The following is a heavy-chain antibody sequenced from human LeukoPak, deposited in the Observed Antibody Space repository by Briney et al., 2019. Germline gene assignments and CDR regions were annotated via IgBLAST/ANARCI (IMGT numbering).Heavy chain of an antibody. J-gene: IGHJ4*02. V-gene: IGHV4-59*08. CDR2: IYYSGST. Sequence: SETLSLTCTVSGGSISSYYWSWIRPPPGKGLEWIGYIYYSGSTNYNPSLKSRVTISVDTSKNQFSLKLSSVTAADTAVYYCATYDILTGYYSHWGQGTLVTVSS. CDR3: ATYDILTGYYSH. CDR1: GGSISSYY. D-gene: IGHD3-9*01.